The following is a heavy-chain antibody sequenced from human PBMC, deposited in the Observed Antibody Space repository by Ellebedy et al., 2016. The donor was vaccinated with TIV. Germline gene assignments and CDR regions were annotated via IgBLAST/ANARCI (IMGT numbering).Heavy chain of an antibody. CDR1: GGSVSSGDHY. CDR2: IFHRGNT. V-gene: IGHV4-30-4*01. CDR3: ARVERGYCPNTSCYGWYFDL. J-gene: IGHJ2*01. D-gene: IGHD2-8*01. Sequence: SETLSLXCSVSGGSVSSGDHYWTWMRQPPGKGLDWIGHIFHRGNTLYNPSLKSRLTISVDLSKNQFSLKLASVTAADTAVYYCARVERGYCPNTSCYGWYFDLWGRGTLVTVST.